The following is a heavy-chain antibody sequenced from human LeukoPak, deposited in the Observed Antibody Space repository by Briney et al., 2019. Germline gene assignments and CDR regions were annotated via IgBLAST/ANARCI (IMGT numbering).Heavy chain of an antibody. D-gene: IGHD3-10*01. CDR1: GGSISIYY. J-gene: IGHJ6*03. CDR3: ARETSGAYYNPLGYMDV. CDR2: IFTSGIT. V-gene: IGHV4-4*07. Sequence: SETLSLTCTVSGGSISIYYWNWIRQPAGKGLEWIGRIFTSGITNYNPSLKSRVTMSVDTSKNQFSLNLSSVIAADTAIYYCARETSGAYYNPLGYMDVWGKGTTVTVSS.